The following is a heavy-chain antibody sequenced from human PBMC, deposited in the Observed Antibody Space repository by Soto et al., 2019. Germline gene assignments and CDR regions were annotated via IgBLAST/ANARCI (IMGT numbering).Heavy chain of an antibody. CDR2: ISSNGGST. V-gene: IGHV3-64*01. Sequence: EVQLVESGGGLVQPGGSLRLSCAASGFTFSSYAMHWVRQAPGKGLEYVSAISSNGGSTYYANSVKGRFTISRDNSRNTLYLQMGSLRAEDMAVYYCARFLGSGSYYNVPSDYWGQGTLVTVSS. D-gene: IGHD3-10*02. CDR3: ARFLGSGSYYNVPSDY. J-gene: IGHJ4*02. CDR1: GFTFSSYA.